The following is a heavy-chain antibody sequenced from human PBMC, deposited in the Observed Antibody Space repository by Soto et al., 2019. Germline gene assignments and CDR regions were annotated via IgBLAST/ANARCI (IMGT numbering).Heavy chain of an antibody. CDR3: ARGWELLHPFDY. J-gene: IGHJ4*02. D-gene: IGHD1-26*01. CDR1: GFTFSSYA. Sequence: QVQLVESGGGVVQPGRSLRLSCAASGFTFSSYAMHWVRQAPGKGLEWVAVTSYDGSNKYYADSVKGRFTISRDNSKNTLYLQMNSLRAEDTAVYYCARGWELLHPFDYWGQGTLVTVSS. CDR2: TSYDGSNK. V-gene: IGHV3-30-3*01.